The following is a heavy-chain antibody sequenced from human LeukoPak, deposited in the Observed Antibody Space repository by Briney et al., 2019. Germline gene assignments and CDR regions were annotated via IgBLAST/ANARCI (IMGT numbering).Heavy chain of an antibody. D-gene: IGHD3-22*01. Sequence: GGSLRLSCAASGFTFSSYGMHWVRQAPGKGLEWVAFIRYDGSNKYYADSVKGRFTISRDNSKNTLYLQMNSLRAEDSAVYYCASANYYYDSSGYPSDAFDIWGQGTMVTVSS. V-gene: IGHV3-30*02. CDR3: ASANYYYDSSGYPSDAFDI. CDR2: IRYDGSNK. CDR1: GFTFSSYG. J-gene: IGHJ3*02.